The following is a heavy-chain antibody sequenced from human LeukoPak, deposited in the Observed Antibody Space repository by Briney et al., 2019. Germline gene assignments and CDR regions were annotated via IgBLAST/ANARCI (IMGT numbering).Heavy chain of an antibody. V-gene: IGHV4-39*01. Sequence: SETLSLTCTVSGGSISSSSYYWGWIRQPPGKGLEWIGSIYYSGSTYYNPSLKSRVTISVDTSKNQFSLKLSSVTAVDTAVYYCSIWVAAAVFDYWGQGTLVTVSS. CDR3: SIWVAAAVFDY. CDR1: GGSISSSSYY. D-gene: IGHD6-13*01. CDR2: IYYSGST. J-gene: IGHJ4*02.